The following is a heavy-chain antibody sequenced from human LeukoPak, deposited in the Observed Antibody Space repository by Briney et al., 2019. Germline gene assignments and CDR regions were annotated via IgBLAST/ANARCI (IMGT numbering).Heavy chain of an antibody. D-gene: IGHD1-26*01. CDR2: IYRSGTT. J-gene: IGHJ6*03. Sequence: SETLSLTCTVSGDSINSFYWNWIRQPAGKGLEWIGRIYRSGTTNYNPSLKSRVTMSLDTSRKQFSLKLSSVTAADTAVYYCARATSRSYSTRYYYFYMDIWGKGTTVTVSS. CDR1: GDSINSFY. CDR3: ARATSRSYSTRYYYFYMDI. V-gene: IGHV4-4*07.